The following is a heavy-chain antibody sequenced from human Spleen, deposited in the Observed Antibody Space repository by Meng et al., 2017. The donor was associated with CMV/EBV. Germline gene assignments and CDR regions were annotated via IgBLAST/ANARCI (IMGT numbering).Heavy chain of an antibody. D-gene: IGHD2-2*01. V-gene: IGHV3-72*01. CDR1: GFTLSDHY. CDR2: TRDKANGYTT. J-gene: IGHJ6*02. CDR3: TRGAGKYCTSSSCLGYYYAMDV. Sequence: GGSLRLSCAVSGFTLSDHYVDWVRQAPGKGLEWVGRTRDKANGYTTEYAASVKGRFTISRDDSKNSLYLQMNSLQTEDTAVYYCTRGAGKYCTSSSCLGYYYAMDVWGQGTTVTVSS.